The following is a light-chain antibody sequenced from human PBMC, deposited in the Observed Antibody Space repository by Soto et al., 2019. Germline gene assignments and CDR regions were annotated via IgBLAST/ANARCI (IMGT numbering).Light chain of an antibody. V-gene: IGKV3-20*01. CDR2: HAS. CDR1: QSVGNNF. J-gene: IGKJ4*01. Sequence: EIVLTQSPGTLSLSPGERATLSCRASQSVGNNFLGWYQQKPGQAPRLLIYHASNRATGIPDRFSGTASGTDFTLTMSRLEPEDSAVYYCHQYAASPLTFGGGTKVEIK. CDR3: HQYAASPLT.